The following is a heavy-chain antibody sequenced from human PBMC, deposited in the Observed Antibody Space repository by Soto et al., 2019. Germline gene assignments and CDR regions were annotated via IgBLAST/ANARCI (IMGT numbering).Heavy chain of an antibody. CDR2: ISGSGGST. V-gene: IGHV3-23*01. D-gene: IGHD2-21*02. J-gene: IGHJ4*02. CDR1: GFTFSSYA. CDR3: AKEGGDHHYPLDF. Sequence: EVQLLESGGGLVQPGGSLRLSCAASGFTFSSYAMSWVRQAPGKGLEWVSAISGSGGSTYYAHSVKGRFTISRDNSKNSLYLQMNSLRAEDTAVYYCAKEGGDHHYPLDFWGQGTLVTVAS.